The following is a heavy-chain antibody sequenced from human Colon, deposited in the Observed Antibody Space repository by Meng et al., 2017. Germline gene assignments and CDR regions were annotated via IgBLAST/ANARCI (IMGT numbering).Heavy chain of an antibody. D-gene: IGHD3-16*01. CDR1: GASITTRNW. CDR2: VFHTGGT. J-gene: IGHJ4*02. Sequence: QVQLQGPGPGLVKPSETLSLTGAVSGASITTRNWWNWVRQAPGKGLEWIGDVFHTGGTSYNPSLESRLTISVDRSKNQFYLNLRSVTAADTATYYCARGGDWGFDYWGPGTLVTVSS. V-gene: IGHV4-4*02. CDR3: ARGGDWGFDY.